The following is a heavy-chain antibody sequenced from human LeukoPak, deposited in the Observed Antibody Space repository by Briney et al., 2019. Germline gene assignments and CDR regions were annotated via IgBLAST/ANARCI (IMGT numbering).Heavy chain of an antibody. CDR3: ARPQGYSSGWWGGFDY. Sequence: KPGESLKISCKGSGYSFTSYWIGWVRQMPGKGLEWMGIIYPGDSDTRYSPSFQGQVTISADKSISTAYLQWSSLKASDTAMYYCARPQGYSSGWWGGFDYWGQGTLVTVSS. D-gene: IGHD6-19*01. J-gene: IGHJ4*02. CDR1: GYSFTSYW. CDR2: IYPGDSDT. V-gene: IGHV5-51*01.